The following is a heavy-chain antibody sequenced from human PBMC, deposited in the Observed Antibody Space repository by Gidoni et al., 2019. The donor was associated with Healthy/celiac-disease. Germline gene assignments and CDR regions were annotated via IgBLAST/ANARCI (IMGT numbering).Heavy chain of an antibody. Sequence: EVQLVESGGGLVTPGGSLRLSCAASGFTFSSYSMNWVRQAPGKGLEWVSSISSSSSYIYYADSVKGRFTISRDNAKNSLYLQMNSLRAEDTAVYYCARDNKDIVVVVAAGIDYWGQGTLVTVSS. CDR1: GFTFSSYS. V-gene: IGHV3-21*01. J-gene: IGHJ4*02. D-gene: IGHD2-15*01. CDR2: ISSSSSYI. CDR3: ARDNKDIVVVVAAGIDY.